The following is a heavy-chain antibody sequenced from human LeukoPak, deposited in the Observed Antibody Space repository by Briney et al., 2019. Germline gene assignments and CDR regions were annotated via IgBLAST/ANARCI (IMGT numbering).Heavy chain of an antibody. CDR3: ARDYFSGTAMVTTRSGYYGMDV. CDR2: ISSSSSYI. V-gene: IGHV3-21*01. J-gene: IGHJ6*02. CDR1: GFTFSSYS. Sequence: PGRSLRLSCAASGFTFSSYSMNWVRQAPGKGLEWVSSISSSSSYIYYADSVKGRFTISRDNAKNSLYLQMNSLRAEDTAVYYCARDYFSGTAMVTTRSGYYGMDVWGQGTTVTVSS. D-gene: IGHD5-18*01.